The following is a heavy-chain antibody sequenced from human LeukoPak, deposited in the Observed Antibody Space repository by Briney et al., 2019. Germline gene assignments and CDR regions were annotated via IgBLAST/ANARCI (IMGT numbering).Heavy chain of an antibody. CDR1: GFTFSSYE. D-gene: IGHD3-22*01. CDR3: ARSRSGYYEDY. Sequence: GGSLRLSCAASGFTFSSYEMNWVRQAPGKGLDWVSYISSSGSTIYYADSVKGRFTISRDNAKSSLSLQVNSLSAEDTAVYYCARSRSGYYEDYWGQGTLVTVSS. J-gene: IGHJ4*02. CDR2: ISSSGSTI. V-gene: IGHV3-48*03.